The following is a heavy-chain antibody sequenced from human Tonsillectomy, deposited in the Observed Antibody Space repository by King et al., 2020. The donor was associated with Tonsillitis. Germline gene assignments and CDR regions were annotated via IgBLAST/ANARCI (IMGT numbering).Heavy chain of an antibody. V-gene: IGHV6-1*01. CDR3: ARVSVQWLVDY. J-gene: IGHJ4*02. CDR2: TDYSAKLYN. Sequence: VQLQQSGPGLVKPSQTLSLTCAISGDSVSINSAAWNWIRQSPSLGLECLGRTDYSAKLYNDYAVSVKSRITINPGTSKNQFSLQLNSVTPEDTAVYYCARVSVQWLVDYWGQGTLVTVSS. D-gene: IGHD6-19*01. CDR1: GDSVSINSAA.